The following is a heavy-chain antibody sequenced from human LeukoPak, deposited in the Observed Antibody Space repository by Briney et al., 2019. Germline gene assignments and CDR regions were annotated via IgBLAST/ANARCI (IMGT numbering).Heavy chain of an antibody. V-gene: IGHV3-48*01. D-gene: IGHD3-3*01. CDR2: ISSSSSTI. CDR1: GFTFSYYS. CDR3: ARDSTVFGVVAQRNWFDP. J-gene: IGHJ5*02. Sequence: PGGSLRLSCAASGFTFSYYSMNWVHQAPGEGLEWVSYISSSSSTIYYADSVKGRFTISRDNAKNSLYLQMNSLRAEDTAVYYCARDSTVFGVVAQRNWFDPWGQGTLVTVSS.